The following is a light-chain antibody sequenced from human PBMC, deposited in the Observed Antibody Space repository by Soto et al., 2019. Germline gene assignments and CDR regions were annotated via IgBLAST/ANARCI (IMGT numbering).Light chain of an antibody. CDR3: LQDYSYPYT. CDR1: QGIEND. J-gene: IGKJ2*01. V-gene: IGKV1-6*01. CDR2: AAS. Sequence: AIQMTQSPSSLSASVGDRVTLTCRASQGIENDVAWYQQIAGKAPKLLIYAASSLQSGVPSRFSGSGSGTDFTLTISSLQPEDFATYYCLQDYSYPYTFGQGTKLEIK.